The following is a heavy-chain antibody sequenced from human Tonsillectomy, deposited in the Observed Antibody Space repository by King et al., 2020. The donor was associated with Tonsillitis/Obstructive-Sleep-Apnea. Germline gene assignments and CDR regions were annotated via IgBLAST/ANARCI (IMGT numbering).Heavy chain of an antibody. CDR2: IYYSGST. CDR1: GGSISSGGYY. V-gene: IGHV4-31*01. D-gene: IGHD2-2*01. CDR3: ARGFCSSTSCYLDY. J-gene: IGHJ4*02. Sequence: PLQESGPGLVKPSQTLSLTCTVSGGSISSGGYYWRWIRQHPGKGLEWIGYIYYSGSTYYNPSLKSLVTISLDTSKNQFSLKLSSVTAADTAVYYCARGFCSSTSCYLDYWGQGTLVTVSS.